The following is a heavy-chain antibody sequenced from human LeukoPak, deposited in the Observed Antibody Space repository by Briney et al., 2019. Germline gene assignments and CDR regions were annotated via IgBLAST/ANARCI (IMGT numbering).Heavy chain of an antibody. Sequence: SETLSLTCAVYGGSFSGYYWSWIRQPPGKGLEWIGEINHSGSTNYNASLKSRVTISVDTSKNQFSLKLSSVTAADTAVYYCASRSGPGGGYWGQGTLVTVSS. D-gene: IGHD2-15*01. V-gene: IGHV4-34*01. CDR2: INHSGST. J-gene: IGHJ4*02. CDR1: GGSFSGYY. CDR3: ASRSGPGGGY.